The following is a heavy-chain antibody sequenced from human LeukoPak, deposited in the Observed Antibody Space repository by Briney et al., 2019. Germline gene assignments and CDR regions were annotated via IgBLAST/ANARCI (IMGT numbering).Heavy chain of an antibody. CDR3: VAERDASGGRRRVPTTDGAFDI. Sequence: PGGSLRLSCAASGFTFSSYGMHWVRQAPGKGLEWVAGMTYDGTNTYYVDSVKGRFTISRDNSTNTLSLQMNSLRDEDTAMYYCVAERDASGGRRRVPTTDGAFDIGGRGTRVSVFS. D-gene: IGHD1-26*01. CDR1: GFTFSSYG. J-gene: IGHJ3*02. V-gene: IGHV3-30*03. CDR2: MTYDGTNT.